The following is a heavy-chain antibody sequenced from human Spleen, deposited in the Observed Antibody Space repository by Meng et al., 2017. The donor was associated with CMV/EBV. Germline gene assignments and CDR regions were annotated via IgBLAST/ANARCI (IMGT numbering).Heavy chain of an antibody. D-gene: IGHD3-10*01. V-gene: IGHV3-7*01. CDR2: IKQDGSEK. CDR1: GFTFSSYA. CDR3: ARDEEGDGP. Sequence: GESLKISCVASGFTFSSYAMSWVRQAPGKGLEWVANIKQDGSEKYYVDSVKGRFSISRDNAKNSLYLQMNSLRAEDTAVYYCARDEEGDGPWGQGTLVTVSS. J-gene: IGHJ5*02.